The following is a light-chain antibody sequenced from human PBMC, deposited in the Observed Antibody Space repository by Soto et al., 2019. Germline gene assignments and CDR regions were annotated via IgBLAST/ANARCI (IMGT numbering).Light chain of an antibody. CDR1: QSISSW. V-gene: IGKV1-5*03. CDR2: KAS. Sequence: DIQMTQSPSTLSASIGDRVTITCRASQSISSWLAWYQQKPGKAPKLLIYKASSLESGVTSRFSGSGSGTEFILTISSLEAYDFVNYYRQQYYSYSPWTVGQGSKGEIK. CDR3: QQYYSYSPWT. J-gene: IGKJ1*01.